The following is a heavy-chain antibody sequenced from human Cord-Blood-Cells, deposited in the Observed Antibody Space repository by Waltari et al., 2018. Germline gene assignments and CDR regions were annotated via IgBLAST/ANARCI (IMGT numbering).Heavy chain of an antibody. J-gene: IGHJ6*03. V-gene: IGHV5-51*01. Sequence: EVQLVQSGAEVKKPGESLKISCKGSGYSFTSYWIGRVRQMPGKGLEWMGIIYPGDSDTRYSPSFQGQVTISADKSISTAYLQWSSLKASDTAMYYCARHKTPSYYYYYYMDVWGKGTTVTVSS. CDR3: ARHKTPSYYYYYYMDV. CDR2: IYPGDSDT. CDR1: GYSFTSYW.